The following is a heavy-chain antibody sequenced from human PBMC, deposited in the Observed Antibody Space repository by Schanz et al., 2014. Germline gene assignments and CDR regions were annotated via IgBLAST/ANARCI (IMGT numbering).Heavy chain of an antibody. CDR3: ARDHTTESYYSAGPPIDY. D-gene: IGHD1-26*01. J-gene: IGHJ4*02. Sequence: VPLVESGGGLVQPGGSLRLSCSASGFTFSSYGMHWVRQAPGKGLEWVAVIWYDGSNKYYADSVKGRFTISRDNSKNTLFLQMNSLRAEDTAVYYCARDHTTESYYSAGPPIDYWGQGTLLTVSS. CDR2: IWYDGSNK. V-gene: IGHV3-33*08. CDR1: GFTFSSYG.